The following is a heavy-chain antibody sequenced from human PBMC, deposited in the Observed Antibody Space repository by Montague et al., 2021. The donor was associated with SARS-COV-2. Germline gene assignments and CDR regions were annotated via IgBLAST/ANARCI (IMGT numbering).Heavy chain of an antibody. CDR1: GFSISTSGVG. Sequence: PALVKPTQTLTLTCSLSGFSISTSGVGVGWIRQPPGKALEWLAAIYWDGDQRFSPSLENRLIISTDTSKNQVVLKMTNMDPVDTGTHFCAHSFVILTDYLYYFDSGGFLDYWGQGTLVTVSS. D-gene: IGHD3-9*01. J-gene: IGHJ4*02. CDR3: AHSFVILTDYLYYFDSGGFLDY. CDR2: IYWDGDQ. V-gene: IGHV2-5*02.